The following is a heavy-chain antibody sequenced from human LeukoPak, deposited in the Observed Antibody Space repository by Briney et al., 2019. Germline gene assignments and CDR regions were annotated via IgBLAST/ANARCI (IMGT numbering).Heavy chain of an antibody. CDR1: GFTFSSYD. CDR3: AKHLVSGNYRAFDY. D-gene: IGHD1-26*01. J-gene: IGHJ4*02. V-gene: IGHV3-23*01. CDR2: TSGGGGST. Sequence: TGGSLRLSCAASGFTFSSYDMSWVRQAPGKGLEWVSSTSGGGGSTYYADSVKGRFTISRDNSKNTLYLQMNSLRAEDTAVYYCAKHLVSGNYRAFDYWGQGALVTVSS.